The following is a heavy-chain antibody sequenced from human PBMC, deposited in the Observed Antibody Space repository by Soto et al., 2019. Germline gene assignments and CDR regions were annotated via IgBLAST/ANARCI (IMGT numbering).Heavy chain of an antibody. D-gene: IGHD4-4*01. CDR3: AKDEDVYTDHHFDF. Sequence: GSLVLACAASGFTFRDYAMSWVRQASGRGLEWVATISANGGGTYYADSVKGRFTISRDNSENTLNLQMRSLSTEDTAVYYCAKDEDVYTDHHFDFWGQGTLVTVYS. V-gene: IGHV3-23*01. J-gene: IGHJ4*02. CDR1: GFTFRDYA. CDR2: ISANGGGT.